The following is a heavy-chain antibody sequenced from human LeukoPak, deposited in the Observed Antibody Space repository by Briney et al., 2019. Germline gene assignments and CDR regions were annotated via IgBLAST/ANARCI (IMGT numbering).Heavy chain of an antibody. CDR3: ARGYSSGWYGCPFDY. J-gene: IGHJ4*01. CDR1: GFTVSSNY. Sequence: GGSLRLSCAASGFTVSSNYMSWVRQAPGKGLEWVSVIYSGGSTYYADSVKGRFTISRDNSKNTLYLQMNSLRAEDAAVYYCARGYSSGWYGCPFDYWGHGTLVTVSS. V-gene: IGHV3-53*01. CDR2: IYSGGST. D-gene: IGHD6-19*01.